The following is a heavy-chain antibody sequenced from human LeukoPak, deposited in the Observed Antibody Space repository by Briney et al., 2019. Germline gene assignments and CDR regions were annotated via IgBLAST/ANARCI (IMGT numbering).Heavy chain of an antibody. CDR2: IYSGGST. J-gene: IGHJ4*02. CDR3: ASWRWLQSDVDY. D-gene: IGHD5-24*01. Sequence: GGSLRLSCAASEFSVGSNYMTWVRQAPGKGLEWVSLIYSGGSTYYADSVKGRFTISRDNSKNTLYLQMNSLRAEDTAVYYCASWRWLQSDVDYWGQGTLVTVSS. CDR1: EFSVGSNY. V-gene: IGHV3-66*01.